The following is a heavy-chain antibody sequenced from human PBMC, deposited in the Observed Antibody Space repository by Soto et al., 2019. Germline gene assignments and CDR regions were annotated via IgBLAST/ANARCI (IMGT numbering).Heavy chain of an antibody. V-gene: IGHV3-23*01. Sequence: EVQLLESGGGLVQPGGSLRLSCKASGFTFSNYAMSWVRQAPDKGLEWFAAISGSGGSTYYADSVKGRFTISRDKSKNTLCLQMNSLRAEDTDFYYGAKDSTVTTYPYSYGYGLDVWGQGTTVTVSS. CDR1: GFTFSNYA. D-gene: IGHD4-17*01. CDR3: AKDSTVTTYPYSYGYGLDV. J-gene: IGHJ6*02. CDR2: ISGSGGST.